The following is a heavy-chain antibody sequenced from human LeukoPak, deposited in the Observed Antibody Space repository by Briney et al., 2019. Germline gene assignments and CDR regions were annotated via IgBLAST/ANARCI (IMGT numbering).Heavy chain of an antibody. D-gene: IGHD4-17*01. CDR2: IRSDEINK. CDR1: GFTFSNYG. Sequence: GGSLRLSCAASGFTFSNYGMHWVRQAPGKGLEWVAFIRSDEINKYYTDSVKGRFTISRDNSKNTLYLQMSSLRAEDTAVYYCTKNAFGDYLPGDYRGQGALVTVSS. CDR3: TKNAFGDYLPGDY. V-gene: IGHV3-30*02. J-gene: IGHJ4*02.